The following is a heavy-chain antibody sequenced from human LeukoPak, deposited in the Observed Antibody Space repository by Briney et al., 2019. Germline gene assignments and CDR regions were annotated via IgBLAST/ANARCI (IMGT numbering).Heavy chain of an antibody. J-gene: IGHJ3*02. D-gene: IGHD3-22*01. CDR1: GFTFGTYW. Sequence: GGSLRLSCGASGFTFGTYWMHWVRQAPGKGLVWVSGINSDGGTTTYADSVKGRFTISRDNAKNTLYLQMNNLRAEDTAIYYCARDRDPGYNDSSGYRRVNAFDIWGQGTMVTVSS. CDR3: ARDRDPGYNDSSGYRRVNAFDI. V-gene: IGHV3-74*01. CDR2: INSDGGTT.